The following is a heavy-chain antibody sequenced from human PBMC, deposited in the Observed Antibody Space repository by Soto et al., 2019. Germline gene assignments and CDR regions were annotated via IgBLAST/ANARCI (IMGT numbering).Heavy chain of an antibody. J-gene: IGHJ5*02. CDR1: GGSISSDDW. V-gene: IGHV4-4*02. D-gene: IGHD2-21*02. CDR2: IYHSGTT. CDR3: ARSDCYGVCRGKWLYP. Sequence: QVQLQESGPGLVKPSGTLSLTCAVSGGSISSDDWWTWVRQTPGKGLEWIGEIYHSGTTNYNPSHMSRVTIAVDKAKSQFSLRLDSVTAADTAVYYCARSDCYGVCRGKWLYPWGQGILVTVSS.